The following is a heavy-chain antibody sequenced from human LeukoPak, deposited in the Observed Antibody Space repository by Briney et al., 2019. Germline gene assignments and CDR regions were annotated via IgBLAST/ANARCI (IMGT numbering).Heavy chain of an antibody. V-gene: IGHV4-39*07. CDR2: IYYSGST. D-gene: IGHD3-9*01. Sequence: SETLSLTCTVSGGSISSSSYYWGWIRQPPGKGLEWIGSIYYSGSTYYNPSLKSRVTISVDTSKNQFSLKLSSVTAADTAVYYCASNRGSYFDWLFTWGQGTLVTVSS. CDR3: ASNRGSYFDWLFT. CDR1: GGSISSSSYY. J-gene: IGHJ5*02.